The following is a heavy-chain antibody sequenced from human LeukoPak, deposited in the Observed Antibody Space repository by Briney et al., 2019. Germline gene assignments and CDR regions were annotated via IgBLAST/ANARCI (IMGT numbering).Heavy chain of an antibody. D-gene: IGHD5-12*01. CDR3: ARHLYSGYERVFDY. V-gene: IGHV4-59*08. Sequence: SSETLSLTCAVSGGSISGYYWIWIRQPPGKGLEWIGYIYYNGITNYNPSLKSRVTISLDTSKNQFSLKLSSVTAADTAVYYCARHLYSGYERVFDYWGQGTLATVSS. CDR1: GGSISGYY. J-gene: IGHJ4*02. CDR2: IYYNGIT.